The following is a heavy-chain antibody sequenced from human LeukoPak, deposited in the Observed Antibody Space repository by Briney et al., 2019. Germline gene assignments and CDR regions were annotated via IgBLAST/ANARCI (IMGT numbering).Heavy chain of an antibody. CDR1: GGSISSYY. J-gene: IGHJ2*01. V-gene: IGHV4-59*13. D-gene: IGHD3-3*01. CDR3: ARNTRYWYFDL. Sequence: PSETLSLTCSVSGGSISSYYWSWIQLPPGKGLEWIGYIHYSGSASYNPSLRSRVTISVSTPKNQFSLKLTSVTAADTAVYYCARNTRYWYFDLWGRGILVTVSS. CDR2: IHYSGSA.